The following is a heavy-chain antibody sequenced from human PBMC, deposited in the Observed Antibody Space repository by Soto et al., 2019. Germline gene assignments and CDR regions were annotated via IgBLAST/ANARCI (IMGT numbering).Heavy chain of an antibody. J-gene: IGHJ6*04. V-gene: IGHV3-33*01. CDR2: IWYDGSNK. Sequence: SLRLSCASSVFTFSSYFIHCVLQAPGKGLDCVAVIWYDGSNKYYADSVKGRFTISRDNSKNTLYLQMNSLRAEDTAVYYCARALSGYYKYYYGMEVWGKGNTVNVSS. CDR1: VFTFSSYF. CDR3: ARALSGYYKYYYGMEV. D-gene: IGHD3-3*01.